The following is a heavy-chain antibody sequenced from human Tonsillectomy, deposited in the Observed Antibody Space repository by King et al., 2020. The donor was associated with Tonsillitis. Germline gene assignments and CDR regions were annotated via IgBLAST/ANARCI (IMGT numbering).Heavy chain of an antibody. CDR2: IYHSGST. CDR1: GGSISSGGYS. Sequence: LQLQESGSGLVKPSQTLSLTCAVSGGSISSGGYSWSWIRQPPGKGLEWIGYIYHSGSTYYNPSLKSRVTISVDGSKNQFSLKLSSVTAADTAVYYCARAPVTTREYYFDYWGQGTLVTVSS. V-gene: IGHV4-30-2*01. D-gene: IGHD4-17*01. J-gene: IGHJ4*02. CDR3: ARAPVTTREYYFDY.